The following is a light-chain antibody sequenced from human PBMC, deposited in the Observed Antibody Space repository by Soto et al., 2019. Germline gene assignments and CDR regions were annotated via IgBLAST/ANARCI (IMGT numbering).Light chain of an antibody. J-gene: IGKJ1*01. CDR3: QHYNSYSEA. CDR1: QGISSY. V-gene: IGKV1-5*03. CDR2: KAS. Sequence: IPMTQSPSSLSASVGDRLSINCRASQGISSYLAWYQQKPGKAPKLLIYKASTLKSGVPSRFSGSGSGTEFTLTISSLQPDDFATYYCQHYNSYSEAFGQGTKVDIK.